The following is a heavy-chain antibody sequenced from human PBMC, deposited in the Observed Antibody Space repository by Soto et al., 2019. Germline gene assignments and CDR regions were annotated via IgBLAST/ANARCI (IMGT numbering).Heavy chain of an antibody. J-gene: IGHJ6*03. CDR1: GFTFSDYY. D-gene: IGHD5-18*01. V-gene: IGHV3-11*01. CDR2: ISSSGSTI. Sequence: GALRLSCAASGFTFSDYYMSWIRQAPGKGLEWVSYISSSGSTIYYADSVKGRFTISRDNAKNSLYLQMNSLRAEDTAVYYCASSPSYGSHYYYYMDVWGKGTTVTVS. CDR3: ASSPSYGSHYYYYMDV.